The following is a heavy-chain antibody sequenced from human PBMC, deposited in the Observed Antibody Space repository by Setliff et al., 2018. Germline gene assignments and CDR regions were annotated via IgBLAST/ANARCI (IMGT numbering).Heavy chain of an antibody. D-gene: IGHD3-16*01. V-gene: IGHV4-4*02. CDR2: IYHSGSI. CDR1: GGSISSSNW. Sequence: PSETLSLTCTVSGGSISSSNWWTWVRQPPGKGLEWIGEIYHSGSINYNPSLKSRVTMSVDKSKNQFSLKLTSVTAADTAVYYCARPPRGGRWYFDLWVPETLLVTVSS. J-gene: IGHJ2*01. CDR3: ARPPRGGRWYFDL.